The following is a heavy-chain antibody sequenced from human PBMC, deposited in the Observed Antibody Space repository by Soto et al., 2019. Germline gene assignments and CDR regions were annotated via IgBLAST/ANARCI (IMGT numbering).Heavy chain of an antibody. Sequence: SETLSLTCAVSSGSISSSNWWSWVRHPQGKGLEWIGEIYHSGSTNYNPSLKSRATISVDKSKNQFSLKLSSVTAADTAVYYCARQSSSNNYCYYMDVWGKGTTVTVSS. J-gene: IGHJ6*03. CDR1: SGSISSSNW. V-gene: IGHV4-4*02. D-gene: IGHD6-6*01. CDR2: IYHSGST. CDR3: ARQSSSNNYCYYMDV.